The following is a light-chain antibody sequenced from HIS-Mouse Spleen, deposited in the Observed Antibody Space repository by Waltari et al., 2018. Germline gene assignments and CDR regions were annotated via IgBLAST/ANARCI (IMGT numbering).Light chain of an antibody. CDR3: YSTDSSGNHRV. J-gene: IGLJ2*01. Sequence: SYELTQPPSVSVSPGQTARITCSGDALPKKYAYWYQQKSGQAPLLVIYEESKRPSGFPERFSGSSSGTMATLTISGAQVEDEADYYCYSTDSSGNHRVFGGGTKLTVL. CDR2: EES. V-gene: IGLV3-10*01. CDR1: ALPKKY.